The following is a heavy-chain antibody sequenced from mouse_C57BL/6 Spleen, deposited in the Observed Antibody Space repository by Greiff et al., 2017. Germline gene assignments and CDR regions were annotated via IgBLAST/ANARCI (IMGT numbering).Heavy chain of an antibody. V-gene: IGHV1-81*01. Sequence: QVQLQQSGAELARPGASVKLSCKASGYTFTSYGISWVKQRTGQGLEWIGEIYPRSGNTYYNEKFKGKATLTADKSSSTAYMELRSLTSEDSAVYFCARVNYGSSPYYFDYLGQGTTLTVSS. CDR3: ARVNYGSSPYYFDY. D-gene: IGHD1-1*01. J-gene: IGHJ2*01. CDR2: IYPRSGNT. CDR1: GYTFTSYG.